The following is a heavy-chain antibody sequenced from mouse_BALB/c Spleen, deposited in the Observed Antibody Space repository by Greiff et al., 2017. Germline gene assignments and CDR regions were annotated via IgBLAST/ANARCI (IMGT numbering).Heavy chain of an antibody. D-gene: IGHD2-4*01. CDR3: ARHDYDSWFAY. Sequence: DVMLVESGGGLVQPGESLKLSCESTEYEFPSHVMSWVRKTPEKRLELVAAINSDGGSTYYPDTMERRFIISRDNTKKTLYLQMSSLRSEDTALYYCARHDYDSWFAYWGQGTLVTVSA. J-gene: IGHJ3*01. CDR1: EYEFPSHV. CDR2: INSDGGST. V-gene: IGHV5-2*01.